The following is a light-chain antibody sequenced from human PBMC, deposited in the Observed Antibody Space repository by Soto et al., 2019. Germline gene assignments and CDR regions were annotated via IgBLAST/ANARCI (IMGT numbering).Light chain of an antibody. CDR1: RSVLSSYNNKNY. CDR3: QQHYDSWT. CDR2: WAS. V-gene: IGKV4-1*01. J-gene: IGKJ1*01. Sequence: DMVITQSPDSLAVSLGERATINCKSSRSVLSSYNNKNYLVWYQQKPGQPPKLLISWASSRESGVPDRFSGSGSGTDFPLTISSLQAEDVAVYYCQQHYDSWTFGQGTKVEIK.